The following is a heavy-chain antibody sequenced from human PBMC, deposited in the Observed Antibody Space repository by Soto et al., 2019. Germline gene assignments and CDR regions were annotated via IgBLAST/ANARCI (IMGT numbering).Heavy chain of an antibody. Sequence: ASVKISCTSSGYSFTDYYIHWVRQAPGQGLEWMGWINPNSGDTNYAQKFQGRVTMTRDMSISTAYMELRRLTSDDTAVYYCARSQTYYYDSSGYLFDYWGQGNLVTGTS. V-gene: IGHV1-2*02. CDR3: ARSQTYYYDSSGYLFDY. CDR2: INPNSGDT. CDR1: GYSFTDYY. J-gene: IGHJ4*02. D-gene: IGHD3-22*01.